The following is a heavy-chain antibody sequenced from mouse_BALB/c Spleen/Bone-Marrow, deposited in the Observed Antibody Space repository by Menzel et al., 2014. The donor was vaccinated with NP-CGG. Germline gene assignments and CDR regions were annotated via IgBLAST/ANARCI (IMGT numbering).Heavy chain of an antibody. Sequence: VNPSASLKPSSTASGFNIIDTYMHWVKQRPEQGLEWMGTIDPAYGNTKYDPKSQGKPTITPDTSPIPAYLQLSSLPSEDSAVYYCARLDLCAYWSDATLANV. CDR1: GFNIIDTY. CDR3: ARLDLCAY. J-gene: IGHJ3*01. V-gene: IGHV14-3*02. CDR2: IDPAYGNT.